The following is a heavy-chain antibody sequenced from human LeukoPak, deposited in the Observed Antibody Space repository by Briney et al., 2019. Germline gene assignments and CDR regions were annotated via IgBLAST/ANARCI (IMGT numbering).Heavy chain of an antibody. J-gene: IGHJ6*02. CDR3: ARDTGSWQLVMGRGYYYGMDV. CDR1: GFTFSSYE. Sequence: PGGSLRLSCAASGFTFSSYEMNWVRQAPGKGLEWVSSISSSGSTIYYADSVKGRFTISRDNAKNSLYLQMNSLRAEDTAVYYCARDTGSWQLVMGRGYYYGMDVWGQGTTVTVSS. V-gene: IGHV3-48*03. D-gene: IGHD6-6*01. CDR2: ISSSGSTI.